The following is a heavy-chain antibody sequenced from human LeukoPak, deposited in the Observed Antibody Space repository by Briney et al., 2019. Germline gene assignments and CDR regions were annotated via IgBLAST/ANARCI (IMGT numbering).Heavy chain of an antibody. CDR3: ARLLIRANDSGRNYFDY. CDR2: IYPGDSDT. J-gene: IGHJ4*02. Sequence: PGESLKISCKGSGYSFTSYWIGWVRQMPGKGLEWMGIIYPGDSDTRYSPSFQGQVTISADMSISTAYLQWSSLRASDTAIYYCARLLIRANDSGRNYFDYWGQGTLVTVSS. CDR1: GYSFTSYW. D-gene: IGHD3-10*01. V-gene: IGHV5-51*01.